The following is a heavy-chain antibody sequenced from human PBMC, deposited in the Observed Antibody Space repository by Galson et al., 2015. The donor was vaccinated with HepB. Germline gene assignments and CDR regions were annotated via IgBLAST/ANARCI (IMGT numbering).Heavy chain of an antibody. V-gene: IGHV1-69-2*01. CDR3: AIFSRYSGYDDPEKNAFDI. D-gene: IGHD5-12*01. J-gene: IGHJ3*02. CDR1: GYTFTDYY. CDR2: VDPEDGET. Sequence: VKVSCKVSGYTFTDYYMHWVQQAPGKGLEWMGLVDPEDGETIYAEKFQGRVTITADTSTDTAYMELSSLRSEDTAVYYCAIFSRYSGYDDPEKNAFDIWGQGTMVTVSS.